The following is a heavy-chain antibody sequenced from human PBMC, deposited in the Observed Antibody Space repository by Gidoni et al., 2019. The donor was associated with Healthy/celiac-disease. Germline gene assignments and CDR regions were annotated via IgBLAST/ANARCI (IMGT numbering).Heavy chain of an antibody. V-gene: IGHV4-39*01. CDR3: ARLVAATVIGNNWFDP. CDR2: IYYSGTT. CDR1: GGSISSSSYY. D-gene: IGHD2-15*01. J-gene: IGHJ5*02. Sequence: QLQLQESGPGLVKPSANLSLTCTVSGGSISSSSYYWGWIRQPPGKGLEWIGSIYYSGTTYYNPSRQSRVTISVDTSKNQFSLKLSSVTAADTAVYYCARLVAATVIGNNWFDPWGQGTLVTVSS.